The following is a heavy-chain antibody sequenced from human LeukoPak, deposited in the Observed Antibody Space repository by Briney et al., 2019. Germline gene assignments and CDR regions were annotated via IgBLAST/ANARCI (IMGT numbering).Heavy chain of an antibody. CDR2: ISGSGGST. CDR1: GFTFSSYA. V-gene: IGHV3-23*01. D-gene: IGHD6-6*01. J-gene: IGHJ2*01. Sequence: PGGSLRLSCAASGFTFSSYAMSWVRQAPGKGLEWVSAISGSGGSTYYADSVKGRFTISRDNSKNTLYLQMNSLRAEDTAVYYCAKGSTSIAARWWYFDLWGRGTLVTVSS. CDR3: AKGSTSIAARWWYFDL.